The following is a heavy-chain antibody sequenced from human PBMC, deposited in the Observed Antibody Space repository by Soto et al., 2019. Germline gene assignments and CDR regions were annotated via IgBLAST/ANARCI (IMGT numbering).Heavy chain of an antibody. CDR3: AKDHLKQWLGYLDY. CDR1: GFTFSDYG. D-gene: IGHD6-19*01. V-gene: IGHV3-30*18. J-gene: IGHJ4*02. CDR2: ISYDGSNK. Sequence: QVQLVESGGGVVQPGRSLRLSCTVSGFTFSDYGMHWVRQAPGRGLEWVAVISYDGSNKRYGDPVKGRFTISRDNSKNTLYLQMNSLRAEDTGVYYCAKDHLKQWLGYLDYWGQGALVTVSS.